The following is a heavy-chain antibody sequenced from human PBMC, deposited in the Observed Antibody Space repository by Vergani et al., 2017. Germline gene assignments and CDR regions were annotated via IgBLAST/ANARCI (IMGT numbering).Heavy chain of an antibody. J-gene: IGHJ4*02. D-gene: IGHD3-9*01. CDR1: GYSISSGYY. Sequence: QVQLQESGPGLVKPSETLSLTCTVSGYSISSGYYWGWIRQPPGEGLEWIGSIYHSGSTYYNPSLKSRVTISVDTSKNQFSLKLSSVTAADTAVYYCARSYDILTGPPRAFDYWGQGTLVTVSS. CDR3: ARSYDILTGPPRAFDY. CDR2: IYHSGST. V-gene: IGHV4-38-2*02.